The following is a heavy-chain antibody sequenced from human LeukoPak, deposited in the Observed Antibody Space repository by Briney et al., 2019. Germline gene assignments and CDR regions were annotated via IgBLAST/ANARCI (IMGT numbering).Heavy chain of an antibody. CDR2: IRYDGSNK. Sequence: GGSLRLSCAASGFTFSSYGMHWVRQAPGKGLEWVAFIRYDGSNKYYADSVKGRFTISRDNSKNTLYLQMNSLRAEDTAVYYCAREDLYINYYYMDVWGKGTTVTVSS. V-gene: IGHV3-30*02. CDR1: GFTFSSYG. D-gene: IGHD2-2*02. J-gene: IGHJ6*03. CDR3: AREDLYINYYYMDV.